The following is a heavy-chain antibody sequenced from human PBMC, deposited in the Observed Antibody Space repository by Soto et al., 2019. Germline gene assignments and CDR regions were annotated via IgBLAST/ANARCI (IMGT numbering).Heavy chain of an antibody. Sequence: QVQLVQSGAEVKKPGASVKVSCKASGYTFTSYAMHWVRQAPGQRLEWMGWINAGNGNTKYSQKFQVRVTITRDTSASTAYMELSSLRFEVKAVYYCASRGTLYRYFDLWGRGTLFTVPS. CDR2: INAGNGNT. V-gene: IGHV1-3*01. CDR1: GYTFTSYA. D-gene: IGHD2-15*01. CDR3: ASRGTLYRYFDL. J-gene: IGHJ2*01.